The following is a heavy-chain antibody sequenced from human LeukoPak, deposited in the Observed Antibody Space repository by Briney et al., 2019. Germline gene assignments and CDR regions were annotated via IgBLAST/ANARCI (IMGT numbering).Heavy chain of an antibody. J-gene: IGHJ4*02. CDR2: ISSSSSTI. CDR3: AREGGSGSYDDFDY. V-gene: IGHV3-48*04. CDR1: GFTFSSYS. Sequence: HSGGSLRLSCAASGFTFSSYSMNWVRQAPGKGLEWVSYISSSSSTIYYADSVKGRFTISRDNAKNSLYLQMNSLRAEDTAVYYCAREGGSGSYDDFDYWGQGTLVTVSS. D-gene: IGHD1-26*01.